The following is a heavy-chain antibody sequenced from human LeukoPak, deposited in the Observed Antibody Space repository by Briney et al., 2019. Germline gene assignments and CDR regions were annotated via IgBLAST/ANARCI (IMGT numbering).Heavy chain of an antibody. V-gene: IGHV1-18*01. CDR2: ISPYNGRA. CDR3: ARVLVATADGFDV. CDR1: GYTFTSYG. D-gene: IGHD2-21*02. Sequence: ASVNVSCKASGYTFTSYGITWVRQAPGQGLEWMGTISPYNGRANYAQRLQGRVTMTTDTSTSTAYMDLRSLRSDDTAVYYCARVLVATADGFDVWGQGTTVTVSS. J-gene: IGHJ3*01.